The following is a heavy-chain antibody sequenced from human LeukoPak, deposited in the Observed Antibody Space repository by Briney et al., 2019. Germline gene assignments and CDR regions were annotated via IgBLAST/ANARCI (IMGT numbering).Heavy chain of an antibody. CDR2: IYYSGST. CDR3: ARRFGTTTVAYDAFDI. Sequence: SETLSLTCTVSGGSISSYYWSWIRQPPGKGLEWIGYIYYSGSTNYNPSLKSRVTISVDASKNQFSLKLSSVTAADTAVYYCARRFGTTTVAYDAFDIWGQGTMVTVSS. CDR1: GGSISSYY. V-gene: IGHV4-59*08. J-gene: IGHJ3*02. D-gene: IGHD4-23*01.